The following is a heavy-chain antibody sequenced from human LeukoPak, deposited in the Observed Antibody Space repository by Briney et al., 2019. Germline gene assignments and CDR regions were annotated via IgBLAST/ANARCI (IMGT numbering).Heavy chain of an antibody. CDR3: ARGMFQGIINSPFDG. D-gene: IGHD3-10*01. J-gene: IGHJ4*02. CDR2: IYPGDSDT. Sequence: GSAPMSFSKCSGCSCANYWIGLDRQMPGKGMEWMGIIYPGDSDTRYRPPLQGQVTISADKSISTAYLQWSSLKASDTAVYYCARGMFQGIINSPFDGWGQGAQVSVSP. V-gene: IGHV5-51*01. CDR1: GCSCANYW.